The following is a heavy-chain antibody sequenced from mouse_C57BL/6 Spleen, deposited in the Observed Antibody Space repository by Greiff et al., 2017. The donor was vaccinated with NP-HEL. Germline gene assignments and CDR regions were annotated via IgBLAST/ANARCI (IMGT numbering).Heavy chain of an antibody. Sequence: QVQLKQSGAELVMPGASVKLSCKASGYTFTSYWMHWVKQRPGQGLEWIGEIDPSDSYTNYNQKFKGKSTLTVDKSSSTAYMQLSSLTSEDSAVYYCARITTVVAKTGYFDVWGTGTTVTVSS. J-gene: IGHJ1*03. CDR3: ARITTVVAKTGYFDV. V-gene: IGHV1-69*01. CDR1: GYTFTSYW. D-gene: IGHD1-1*01. CDR2: IDPSDSYT.